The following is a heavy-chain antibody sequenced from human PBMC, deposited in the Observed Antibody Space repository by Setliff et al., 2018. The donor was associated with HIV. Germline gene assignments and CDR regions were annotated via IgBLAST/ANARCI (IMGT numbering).Heavy chain of an antibody. Sequence: SETLSLTCVVSGDSISRSRYYWGRIRQPPGKGLEWIGSFYYSRSTSYNPSLKSRVTISVDTSKNQFSLKLSSVTAADTAVYYCASRIYYYDTYRVLREEGFDPWGQGTLVTVSS. CDR2: FYYSRST. CDR3: ASRIYYYDTYRVLREEGFDP. J-gene: IGHJ5*02. D-gene: IGHD3-22*01. CDR1: GDSISRSRYY. V-gene: IGHV4-39*07.